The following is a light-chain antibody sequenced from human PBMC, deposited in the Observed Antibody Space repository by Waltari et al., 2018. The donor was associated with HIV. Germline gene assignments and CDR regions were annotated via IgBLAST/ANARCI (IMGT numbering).Light chain of an antibody. Sequence: QPALTQPASVSGSPGQSVNVSSTGSNSAVGTYGFFSWYQHNPGQAPHLIIYDVNTRPSGVSLRFSGSKSGNTASLTISGLQAEDEANYYCCSYAGGPFVFGSGT. V-gene: IGLV2-23*02. CDR2: DVN. J-gene: IGLJ1*01. CDR3: CSYAGGPFV. CDR1: NSAVGTYGF.